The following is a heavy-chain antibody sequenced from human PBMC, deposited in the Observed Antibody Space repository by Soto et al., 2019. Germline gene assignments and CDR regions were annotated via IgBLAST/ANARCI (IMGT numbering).Heavy chain of an antibody. V-gene: IGHV4-31*03. CDR1: GGSISSGGYY. J-gene: IGHJ6*02. Sequence: QVQLQESGPGLVKPSQTLSLTCTVSGGSISSGGYYWSWIRQHPGKGLEGLGYIYYSGSTYYNPSLKSRVTISVDTSKNQFSLKLSSVTAADTAVYYCARGGAARPRDRYGMDVWGQGTTVTVSS. CDR3: ARGGAARPRDRYGMDV. D-gene: IGHD6-6*01. CDR2: IYYSGST.